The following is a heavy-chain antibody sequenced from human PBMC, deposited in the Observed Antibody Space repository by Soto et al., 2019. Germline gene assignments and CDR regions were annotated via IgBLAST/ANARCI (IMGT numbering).Heavy chain of an antibody. V-gene: IGHV1-18*01. D-gene: IGHD2-15*01. CDR3: ARDEYLGYCSGGSCYNPRNFDY. J-gene: IGHJ4*02. CDR2: ISAYNGNT. CDR1: GYTFTSYV. Sequence: GASVKVSCKASGYTFTSYVISWVRQAPGQGLEWMGWISAYNGNTNYAQKLQGRVTMTTDTSTSTAYMELRSLRSDDTAVYYCARDEYLGYCSGGSCYNPRNFDYWGQGTLVTVSS.